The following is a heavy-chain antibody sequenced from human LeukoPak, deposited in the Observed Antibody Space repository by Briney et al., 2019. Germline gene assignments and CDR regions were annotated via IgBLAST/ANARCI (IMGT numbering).Heavy chain of an antibody. D-gene: IGHD2-21*02. J-gene: IGHJ4*02. CDR1: GFTFSSYG. CDR3: ATSLFPIVVVTASLDY. CDR2: IPYDEGNK. V-gene: IGHV3-30*03. Sequence: PGGSLRLSCAASGFTFSSYGMHWVRQAPGKGLEWVAVIPYDEGNKFYADSVKGRFTISRDNSKNTLYLQMNSLRAEDTAVYYCATSLFPIVVVTASLDYWGQGTLVTVSS.